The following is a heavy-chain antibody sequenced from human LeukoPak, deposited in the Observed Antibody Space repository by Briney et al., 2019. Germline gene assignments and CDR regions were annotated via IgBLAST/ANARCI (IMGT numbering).Heavy chain of an antibody. CDR1: GGSFSGYY. Sequence: SETLSLTCAVYGGSFSGYYWSWIRQPPGKGLEWIGEINHSGSTNYNPSLKSRVTISVDTSKNQFSLKLSSVTAADTAVYYCASQDFWSGYYNYWGQGTLVTVSS. V-gene: IGHV4-34*01. J-gene: IGHJ4*02. CDR3: ASQDFWSGYYNY. D-gene: IGHD3-3*01. CDR2: INHSGST.